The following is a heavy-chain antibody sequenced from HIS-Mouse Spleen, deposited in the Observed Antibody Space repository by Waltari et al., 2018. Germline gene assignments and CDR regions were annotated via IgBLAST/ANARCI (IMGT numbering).Heavy chain of an antibody. CDR3: AREIPYSSSWYDWYFDL. Sequence: QLQLQESGPGLVKPSETLSLTCTVPCGSISSSSYYWGWIRQPPGKGLEWIGSIYYSGSTYYNPSLNSLVSISADTSKNQFSLKLSSVTAADTAVYYCAREIPYSSSWYDWYFDLWGRGTLVTVSS. CDR2: IYYSGST. J-gene: IGHJ2*01. CDR1: CGSISSSSYY. D-gene: IGHD6-13*01. V-gene: IGHV4-39*07.